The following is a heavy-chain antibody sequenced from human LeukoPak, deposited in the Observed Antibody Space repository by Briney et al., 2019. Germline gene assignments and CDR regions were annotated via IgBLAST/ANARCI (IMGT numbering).Heavy chain of an antibody. CDR3: AKIGSRWFDP. D-gene: IGHD3-10*01. CDR2: ISASGGST. J-gene: IGHJ5*02. CDR1: GFTFSTYG. Sequence: PGGSLRLSCAASGFTFSTYGMSWVRQAPGKGLEWVSTISASGGSTYYADSVQGRFTISRDNSKNTLYLHMNGLRAEDTAVYYCAKIGSRWFDPWGQGTLVTVSS. V-gene: IGHV3-23*01.